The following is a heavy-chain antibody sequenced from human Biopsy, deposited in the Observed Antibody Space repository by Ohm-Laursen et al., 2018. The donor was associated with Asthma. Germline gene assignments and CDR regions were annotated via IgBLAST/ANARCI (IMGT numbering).Heavy chain of an antibody. CDR1: YGSITSGGYY. CDR2: IYYSGST. J-gene: IGHJ5*02. CDR3: ARGIGLSGYDFWSGYSATPSWFDP. D-gene: IGHD3-3*01. V-gene: IGHV4-31*03. Sequence: SQTLSLTCTVSYGSITSGGYYWSWIRQHPGKGLEWIGYIYYSGSTYYSPSLKSRVTISVDTSKNQFSLKLSSVTAADTAVYYCARGIGLSGYDFWSGYSATPSWFDPWGQGTLVTVSS.